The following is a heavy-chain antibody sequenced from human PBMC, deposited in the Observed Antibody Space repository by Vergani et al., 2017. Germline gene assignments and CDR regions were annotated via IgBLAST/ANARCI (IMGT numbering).Heavy chain of an antibody. CDR3: AREGGTTVTTGYYYYYMDV. Sequence: QVQLQESGPGLVKPSETLSLTCTVSGGSISNYYWSWIRQPAGKGLEWIGHIYTGGTTNYNPSLKSRVTMSVDTSKNQFSLKLSSVTAADTAVYYCAREGGTTVTTGYYYYYMDVWGKGTTVTVSS. V-gene: IGHV4-4*07. D-gene: IGHD4-11*01. CDR2: IYTGGTT. J-gene: IGHJ6*03. CDR1: GGSISNYY.